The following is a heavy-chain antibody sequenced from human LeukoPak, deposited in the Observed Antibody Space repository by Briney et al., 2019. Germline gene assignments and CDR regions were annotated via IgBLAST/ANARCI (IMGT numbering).Heavy chain of an antibody. CDR3: ARERGNYYMDV. CDR2: ISSSGSTI. D-gene: IGHD6-13*01. CDR1: GFTFSSYE. Sequence: GGSLRLSCAASGFTFSSYEMNWVRQAPGKGLEWVSYISSSGSTIYYADSVKGRFTISRDNSRNALYLQMNSLTAEDTALYYCARERGNYYMDVWGKGTTVTVSS. V-gene: IGHV3-48*03. J-gene: IGHJ6*03.